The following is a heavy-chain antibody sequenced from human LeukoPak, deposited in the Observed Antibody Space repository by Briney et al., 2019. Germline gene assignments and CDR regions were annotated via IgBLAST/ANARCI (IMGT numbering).Heavy chain of an antibody. CDR1: GGSISGSSYY. CDR2: IYYSGST. CDR3: ARQLVGAPFDY. V-gene: IGHV4-39*01. Sequence: PSETLSLTCTVSGGSISGSSYYWGWIRQPPGKGLEWIGSIYYSGSTYYNPSLKSRVTISVDTSKNQFSLKLSSVTAADTAVYYCARQLVGAPFDYWGQGTLVTVSS. D-gene: IGHD1-26*01. J-gene: IGHJ4*02.